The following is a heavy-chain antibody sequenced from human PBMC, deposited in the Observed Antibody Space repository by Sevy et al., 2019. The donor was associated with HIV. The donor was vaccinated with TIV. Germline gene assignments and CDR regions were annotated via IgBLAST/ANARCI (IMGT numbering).Heavy chain of an antibody. V-gene: IGHV3-23*01. CDR1: GFTFSTYA. J-gene: IGHJ5*02. CDR2: ISGSGISI. D-gene: IGHD6-19*01. CDR3: AKELPGYQYDSSGNLDT. Sequence: GGSLRLSCAAPGFTFSTYAMSWVRQAPGKGLEWVSGISGSGISIYYAGSVKGRFTISRDNSKNTLILQMNSLRAEDTAIYYCAKELPGYQYDSSGNLDTWGQGRLVTVSS.